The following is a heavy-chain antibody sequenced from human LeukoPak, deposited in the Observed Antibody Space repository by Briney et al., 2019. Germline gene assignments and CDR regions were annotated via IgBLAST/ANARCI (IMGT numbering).Heavy chain of an antibody. V-gene: IGHV3-9*01. J-gene: IGHJ4*02. Sequence: GGSLRLSCAASGFTFDDYAMHWVRQAPGKGLEWVSGISWNSGSIGYADSVKGRFTISRDNAKNSLYLQMNSLRAEDTALYYCAKDSRYSSGLDYWGQGTLVTVSS. CDR2: ISWNSGSI. CDR1: GFTFDDYA. D-gene: IGHD6-19*01. CDR3: AKDSRYSSGLDY.